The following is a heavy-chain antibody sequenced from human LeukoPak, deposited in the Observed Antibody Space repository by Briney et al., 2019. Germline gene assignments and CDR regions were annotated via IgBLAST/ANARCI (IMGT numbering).Heavy chain of an antibody. D-gene: IGHD3-22*01. CDR2: IYTSGST. J-gene: IGHJ6*03. CDR1: GGSISSGSYY. CDR3: ARDHYYYDSSGYYYYYYMDV. V-gene: IGHV4-61*02. Sequence: SQTLSLTCTVSGGSISSGSYYWSWIRQPAGKGLEWIGRIYTSGSTNYNPSLKSRVTISVDTFKNQFSLKLSSVTAADTAVYYCARDHYYYDSSGYYYYYYMDVWGKGTTVTVSS.